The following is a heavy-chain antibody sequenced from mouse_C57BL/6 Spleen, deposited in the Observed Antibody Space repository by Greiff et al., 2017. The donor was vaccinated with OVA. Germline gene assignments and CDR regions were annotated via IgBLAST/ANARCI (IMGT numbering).Heavy chain of an antibody. D-gene: IGHD1-1*01. CDR1: GFNIKDYY. CDR2: IDPEDGDT. J-gene: IGHJ4*01. CDR3: ARESYCGSGLSLDY. Sequence: VQLQQSGAELVKPGASVKLSCTASGFNIKDYYMPWVKQRTEQGLEWIGRIDPEDGDTKYDPKFQGKATITADTSSNTAYMQLSSLTSEDTAVYYCARESYCGSGLSLDYWGQGTTVTVSS. V-gene: IGHV14-2*01.